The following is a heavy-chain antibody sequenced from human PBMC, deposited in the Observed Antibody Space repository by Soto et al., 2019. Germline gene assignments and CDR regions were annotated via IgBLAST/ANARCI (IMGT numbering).Heavy chain of an antibody. D-gene: IGHD6-19*01. CDR2: ITSDTKTI. J-gene: IGHJ4*02. CDR1: GFTFNIYS. CDR3: ARSVEGHFDY. V-gene: IGHV3-48*02. Sequence: EVQLVESGGGLVQRGGSLRLSCIASGFTFNIYSMNWVRQAPGKGLEWFSYITSDTKTIKYADSVKGRFTISRDNAKNSVYLQMNSLRDEDTAVYYCARSVEGHFDYWGQGTVVTVSS.